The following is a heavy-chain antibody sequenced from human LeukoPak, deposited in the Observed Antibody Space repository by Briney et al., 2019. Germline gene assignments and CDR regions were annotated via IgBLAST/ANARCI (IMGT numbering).Heavy chain of an antibody. Sequence: PGGSLRLSCAASRFTLSNYWMSWVRQAPGKGLEWAANIKQDGSETYYVDSVKGRFTISTDNAKNSLSLQMNSLRAEDTAVYYCARQRGSGCLDYWGQGTLVTVSS. J-gene: IGHJ4*02. V-gene: IGHV3-7*01. CDR1: RFTLSNYW. D-gene: IGHD6-19*01. CDR2: IKQDGSET. CDR3: ARQRGSGCLDY.